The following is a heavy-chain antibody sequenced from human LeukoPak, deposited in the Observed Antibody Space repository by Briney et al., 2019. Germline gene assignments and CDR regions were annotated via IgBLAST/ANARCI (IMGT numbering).Heavy chain of an antibody. V-gene: IGHV4-59*12. CDR1: GGSISGYY. CDR2: IYYSGST. J-gene: IGHJ4*02. CDR3: ARGDRGAMIVL. Sequence: PSETLSLTCTVSGGSISGYYWSWIRQPPGKGLEWITYIYYSGSTNYNPSLKSRVSISLDTSKNQFSLKLSSVTAADTAVYYCARGDRGAMIVLWGQGTLVTVSS. D-gene: IGHD3-22*01.